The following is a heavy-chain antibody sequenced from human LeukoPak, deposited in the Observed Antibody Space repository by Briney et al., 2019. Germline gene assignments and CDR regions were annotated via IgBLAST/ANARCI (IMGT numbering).Heavy chain of an antibody. J-gene: IGHJ4*02. CDR1: GFSFSSFA. D-gene: IGHD3-22*01. CDR2: ISGSGGST. CDR3: ATKVVVSFLETWGIDY. V-gene: IGHV3-23*01. Sequence: GGSLRLSCAASGFSFSSFAMTWVRQAPGKGLEWVSAISGSGGSTYYADSVKGRFTISRDNSKNTLDLQMNSLRAEDTAVYYCATKVVVSFLETWGIDYWGQGTLVTVSS.